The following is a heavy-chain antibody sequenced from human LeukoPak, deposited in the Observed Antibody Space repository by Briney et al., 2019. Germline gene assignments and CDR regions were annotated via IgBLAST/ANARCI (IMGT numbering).Heavy chain of an antibody. CDR3: ASQLAYCGGDCYSAFDI. Sequence: GESLKISCKGSGYSFTSYWIGWVRQMPGKGLEWMGIIYPGHSDTRYSPSFQGQVTISADKSISTAYLQWSSLKASDTAMYYCASQLAYCGGDCYSAFDIWGQGTMVTVSS. J-gene: IGHJ3*02. D-gene: IGHD2-21*02. V-gene: IGHV5-51*01. CDR2: IYPGHSDT. CDR1: GYSFTSYW.